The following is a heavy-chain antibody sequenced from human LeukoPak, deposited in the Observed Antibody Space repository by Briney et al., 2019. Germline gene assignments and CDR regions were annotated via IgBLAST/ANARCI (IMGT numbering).Heavy chain of an antibody. CDR3: ARGGSSWSIYYYYMDV. V-gene: IGHV3-21*04. J-gene: IGHJ6*03. CDR1: GFTFSSYS. D-gene: IGHD6-13*01. CDR2: ISSSSYI. Sequence: GGSLRLSCAASGFTFSSYSMNWVRQAPGKGLEWVSSISSSSYIYYADSVKGRFTISRDNAKNSLYLQMNSLRAEDTALYYCARGGSSWSIYYYYMDVWGKGTTVTVSS.